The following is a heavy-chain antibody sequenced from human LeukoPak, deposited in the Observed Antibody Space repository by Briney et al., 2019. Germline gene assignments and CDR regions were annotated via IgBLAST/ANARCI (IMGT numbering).Heavy chain of an antibody. Sequence: GGSLRLSCAASGFTFSTYGMHWVRQAPGKGLEWVAFIRYDGSNKYYADSVKGRFTISRDNSKNTMYLQMNSLRPEDTAVYYCAKSAYCSGGTCYSKTFDDWGLGNLVTVSS. J-gene: IGHJ4*02. CDR1: GFTFSTYG. CDR3: AKSAYCSGGTCYSKTFDD. V-gene: IGHV3-30*02. CDR2: IRYDGSNK. D-gene: IGHD2-15*01.